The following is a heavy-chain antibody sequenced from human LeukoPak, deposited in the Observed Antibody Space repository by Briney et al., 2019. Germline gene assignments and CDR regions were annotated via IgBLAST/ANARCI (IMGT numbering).Heavy chain of an antibody. V-gene: IGHV4-4*07. Sequence: SETLSLTCTVSGGSISSYYWSWIRQPAGKGLEWVGRIYTSGSTNYNPSLKSRVTMSVDTSKNQFSLKLSSVTAADTAVYYRARDAGIAVADHYFDYWGQGTLVTVSS. D-gene: IGHD6-19*01. CDR2: IYTSGST. CDR1: GGSISSYY. J-gene: IGHJ4*02. CDR3: ARDAGIAVADHYFDY.